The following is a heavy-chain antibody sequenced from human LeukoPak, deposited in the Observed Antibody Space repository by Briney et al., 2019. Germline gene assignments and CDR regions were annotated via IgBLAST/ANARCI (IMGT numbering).Heavy chain of an antibody. D-gene: IGHD4-17*01. Sequence: SETLSLTCTVSGASISSYYWSWIRQPPGKGLEWIGYIFYSGSTNYNSSLKSRVTISVDTSKNQFSLKLSSVTAADTAVFYCVRTTLYGDYFDYWGQGTLVTVSS. CDR2: IFYSGST. CDR1: GASISSYY. J-gene: IGHJ4*02. CDR3: VRTTLYGDYFDY. V-gene: IGHV4-59*01.